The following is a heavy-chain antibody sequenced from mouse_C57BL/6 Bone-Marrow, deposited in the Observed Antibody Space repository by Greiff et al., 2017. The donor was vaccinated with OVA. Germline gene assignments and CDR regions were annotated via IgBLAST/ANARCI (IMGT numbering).Heavy chain of an antibody. J-gene: IGHJ4*01. Sequence: VQLKESGAELVRPGASVKLSCTASGFNIKDDYMHWVRQRPEQGLAWIGWIDPENGDTEYSSQFQGMATITADTSSNTAYLKLSSLTSEDTAVYYCTTKDYYAMDYWGQGTSVTVSS. V-gene: IGHV14-4*01. CDR3: TTKDYYAMDY. CDR2: IDPENGDT. CDR1: GFNIKDDY.